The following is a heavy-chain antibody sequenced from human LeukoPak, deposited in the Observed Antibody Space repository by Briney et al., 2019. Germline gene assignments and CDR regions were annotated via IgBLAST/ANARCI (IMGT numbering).Heavy chain of an antibody. J-gene: IGHJ4*02. Sequence: PSETLSLTCTVSGGSISSYYWSWIRQPPGKGLEWIGYIYYSGSTNYNPSLKSRVTISVDTSKNQFSLKMISVTAADTAVYYCARRASSSWYNRFFYFDLWGQGTLVTVSS. D-gene: IGHD6-13*01. CDR1: GGSISSYY. CDR2: IYYSGST. V-gene: IGHV4-59*12. CDR3: ARRASSSWYNRFFYFDL.